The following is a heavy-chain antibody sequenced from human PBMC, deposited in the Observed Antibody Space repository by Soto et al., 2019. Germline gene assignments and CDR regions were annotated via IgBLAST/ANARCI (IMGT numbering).Heavy chain of an antibody. J-gene: IGHJ3*02. CDR1: GFTFSSYG. Sequence: GGSLRLSCAASGFTFSSYGMHWVRQAPGKGLEWVAGIWYDGSEKRYADSVKGRFTVSRDNSKNTLYLQMNSLRAEDTAVYYCASEPLIVVERATPYAFDIWGQGTMVTVSS. D-gene: IGHD2-2*01. CDR2: IWYDGSEK. CDR3: ASEPLIVVERATPYAFDI. V-gene: IGHV3-33*01.